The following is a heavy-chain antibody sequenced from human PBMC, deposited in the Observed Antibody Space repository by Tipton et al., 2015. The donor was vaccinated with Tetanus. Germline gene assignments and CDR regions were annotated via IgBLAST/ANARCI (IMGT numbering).Heavy chain of an antibody. CDR1: GFIFSSYG. Sequence: SLRLSCAASGFIFSSYGIHWVRQAPGKGLEWVAVSWYDGTDKYYADYVKGRVIISRDNSKNTLYLQMNSLRAEDTAVYYCAREADCSGGSFFSGDFDNWGQGTQFTVSS. D-gene: IGHD2-15*01. V-gene: IGHV3-33*01. J-gene: IGHJ4*02. CDR2: SWYDGTDK. CDR3: AREADCSGGSFFSGDFDN.